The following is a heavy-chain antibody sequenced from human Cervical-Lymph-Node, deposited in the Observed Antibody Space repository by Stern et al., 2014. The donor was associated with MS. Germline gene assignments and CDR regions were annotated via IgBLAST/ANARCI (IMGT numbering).Heavy chain of an antibody. CDR2: IFPGGSDI. CDR3: ARQRYFDY. CDR1: GYTFTSYW. J-gene: IGHJ4*02. V-gene: IGHV5-51*01. Sequence: VQLVQSGPEVKRPGESLKISCQASGYTFTSYWIGWVRQMPGKGLEWIAIIFPGGSDIRYSPSFQGQVTISADKSSSPAYLQWNNLKASGTAIYYCARQRYFDYWGQGTLVTVSS.